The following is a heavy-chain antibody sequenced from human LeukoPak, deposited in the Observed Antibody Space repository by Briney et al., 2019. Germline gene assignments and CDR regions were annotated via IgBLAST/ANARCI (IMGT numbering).Heavy chain of an antibody. V-gene: IGHV4-31*03. CDR3: ARYHCGSTYCPGVDF. D-gene: IGHD2-2*01. CDR2: IWNSGNS. CDR1: AASINSGGYV. Sequence: PSETLSLTCTVFAASINSGGYVWRWVRQRPGEGLEWIVYIWNSGNSYYNPSLSSRVIISADSSKSTFSLKLSSVTAADTAVYYCARYHCGSTYCPGVDFYGQGTLVTVSS. J-gene: IGHJ4*02.